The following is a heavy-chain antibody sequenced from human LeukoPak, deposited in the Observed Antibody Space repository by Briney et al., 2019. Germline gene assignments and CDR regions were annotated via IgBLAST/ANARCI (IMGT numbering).Heavy chain of an antibody. CDR2: ISGSGGDT. J-gene: IGHJ4*02. CDR1: GFTFSSDA. Sequence: GGSLRLSCAASGFTFSSDAMSWVRQAPGKGLEWVSAISGSGGDTYYADSVKGRFTISRDNSKNTLYLQMNSLRAEDTAVYYCAKDRDIAVAGTDLYYFDYWGQGTLVTVSS. CDR3: AKDRDIAVAGTDLYYFDY. D-gene: IGHD6-19*01. V-gene: IGHV3-23*01.